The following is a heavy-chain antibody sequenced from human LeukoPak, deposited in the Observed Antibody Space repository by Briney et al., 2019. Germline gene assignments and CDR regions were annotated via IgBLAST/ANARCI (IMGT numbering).Heavy chain of an antibody. Sequence: PGGSLRLXXAXSGXXVSSNYMNWVRXAPGKGLEWVSVIYSGGSTYYADSVKGRFTISRDNSKNTLYLQMNSLRAEDTAVYYCAKVAGCSSTSCYRLNGYYYYMDVWGKGTTVTVSS. D-gene: IGHD2-2*01. J-gene: IGHJ6*03. V-gene: IGHV3-53*01. CDR2: IYSGGST. CDR3: AKVAGCSSTSCYRLNGYYYYMDV. CDR1: GXXVSSNY.